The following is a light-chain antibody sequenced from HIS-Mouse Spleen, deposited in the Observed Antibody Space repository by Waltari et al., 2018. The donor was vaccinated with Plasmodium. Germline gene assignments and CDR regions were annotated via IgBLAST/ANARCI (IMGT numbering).Light chain of an antibody. CDR2: DVS. Sequence: QSALTQPASVSGSPGQSITISCTGTSRDVGGYNYVSWYQQHPGKAPTLMIYDVSNRPSGVSNRFSGSKSGNTASLTISGLQAEDEADYYCSSYTSSSTLNYVFGTGTKVTVL. J-gene: IGLJ1*01. CDR3: SSYTSSSTLNYV. CDR1: SRDVGGYNY. V-gene: IGLV2-14*03.